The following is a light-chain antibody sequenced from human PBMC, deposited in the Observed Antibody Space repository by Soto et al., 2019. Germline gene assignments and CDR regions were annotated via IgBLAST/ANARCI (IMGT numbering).Light chain of an antibody. J-gene: IGKJ5*01. V-gene: IGKV1-5*01. CDR2: DAS. CDR1: QSISTW. Sequence: IPNTPSPSPPAASFSDRVTHTLRASQSISTWLAWYQQKPGKAPKLLIYDASSLETGVPSRFSGSGSGTEFTLTISSLQPDDFATYYCQQYHSYSVTFGQGTRLEIK. CDR3: QQYHSYSVT.